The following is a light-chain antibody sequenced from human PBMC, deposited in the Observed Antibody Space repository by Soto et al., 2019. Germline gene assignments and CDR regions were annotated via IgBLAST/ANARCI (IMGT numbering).Light chain of an antibody. CDR2: DAS. CDR3: QQSYNTPS. Sequence: AIQLTQSPSSLSASVGDIVTITCRASQGISSALAWYQQKPGKAPKLLIYDASSLESGVPSRFSGSGSGTDFTLTISSLQPEDAATYYCQQSYNTPSFGQGTRLEI. J-gene: IGKJ5*01. CDR1: QGISSA. V-gene: IGKV1D-13*01.